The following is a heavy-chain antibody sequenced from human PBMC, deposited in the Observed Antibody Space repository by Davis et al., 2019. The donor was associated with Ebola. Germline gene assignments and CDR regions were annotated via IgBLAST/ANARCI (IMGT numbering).Heavy chain of an antibody. Sequence: GGSLRLSCAASGFTFSSYSMNWVRQAPGKGLEWVSSISSSSSYIYYADSVKGRFTISRDNAKNSLYLQMNSLRAEDTAAYYCARERGVCYFDYWGQGTLVTVSS. J-gene: IGHJ4*02. CDR3: ARERGVCYFDY. V-gene: IGHV3-21*01. D-gene: IGHD2-8*02. CDR2: ISSSSSYI. CDR1: GFTFSSYS.